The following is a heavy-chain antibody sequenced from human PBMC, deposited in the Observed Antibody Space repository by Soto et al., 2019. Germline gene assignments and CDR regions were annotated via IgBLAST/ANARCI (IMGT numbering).Heavy chain of an antibody. CDR2: IYYSGST. CDR3: ARGGIPPSGYGIAYAMDV. Sequence: SETLSLTCTVSGVSISGSRYYWGWIRQPPGRGLERIGNIYYSGSTYYTPALKSRVTLSVDTSKNQFSLNLNSVTAADTAVYYCARGGIPPSGYGIAYAMDVWGQGTTVTVSS. V-gene: IGHV4-39*01. D-gene: IGHD1-26*01. J-gene: IGHJ6*02. CDR1: GVSISGSRYY.